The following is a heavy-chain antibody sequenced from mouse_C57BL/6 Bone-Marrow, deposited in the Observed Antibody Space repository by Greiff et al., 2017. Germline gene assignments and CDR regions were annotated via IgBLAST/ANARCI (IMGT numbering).Heavy chain of an antibody. D-gene: IGHD2-12*01. CDR3: ARSYYSPFDY. CDR1: GFTFSSYT. Sequence: DVMLVESGGGLVKPGGSLKLSCAASGFTFSSYTMSWVRQTPEKRLEWVATISGGGGNTYYPDSVKGRFTISRDNAKNTLYLQMSSLRSEDTALYYCARSYYSPFDYWGQGTTLTVSS. J-gene: IGHJ2*01. V-gene: IGHV5-9*01. CDR2: ISGGGGNT.